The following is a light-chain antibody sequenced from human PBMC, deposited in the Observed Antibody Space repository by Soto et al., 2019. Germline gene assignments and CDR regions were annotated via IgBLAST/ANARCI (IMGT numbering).Light chain of an antibody. Sequence: DLVMTQSPRSLPVTPGEPASISCRSTQSLLHSNGYNYLDWYLQKPGQSPQLLIYLGSNRASGVPDRFSGSGSGTDFTLEISRVEAEDVGIYYCMQSLQTPPWTFGQGTRVEIK. CDR1: QSLLHSNGYNY. V-gene: IGKV2-28*01. CDR3: MQSLQTPPWT. CDR2: LGS. J-gene: IGKJ1*01.